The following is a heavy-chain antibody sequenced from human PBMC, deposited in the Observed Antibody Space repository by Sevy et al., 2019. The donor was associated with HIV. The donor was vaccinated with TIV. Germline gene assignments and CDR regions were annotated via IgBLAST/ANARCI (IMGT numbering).Heavy chain of an antibody. CDR2: IYYSGST. CDR1: GGSISSGGYY. V-gene: IGHV4-31*03. J-gene: IGHJ5*02. D-gene: IGHD3-3*01. CDR3: ARADKDYDFWSGYPPTWFDP. Sequence: SETLSLTCTVSGGSISSGGYYWIWIRQHPGKGLEWIGYIYYSGSTYYNPSLKSRVTISVDTSKNQFSLKLSSVTAADTAVYYCARADKDYDFWSGYPPTWFDPWGQGTLVTVSS.